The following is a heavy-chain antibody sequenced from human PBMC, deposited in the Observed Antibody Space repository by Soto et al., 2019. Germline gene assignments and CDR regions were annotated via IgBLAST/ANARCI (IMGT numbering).Heavy chain of an antibody. J-gene: IGHJ5*02. V-gene: IGHV5-51*01. Sequence: ESLKISCWTSGYNCRTLWIGWVGQIPGKGLEWMGIIYPCDSDTRYSPSFQGQVTISADKSISTAYLQWSSLKASDTAMYYCARFTYYDFWSGPNWFDPWGQGTLVTVSS. CDR2: IYPCDSDT. D-gene: IGHD3-3*01. CDR3: ARFTYYDFWSGPNWFDP. CDR1: GYNCRTLW.